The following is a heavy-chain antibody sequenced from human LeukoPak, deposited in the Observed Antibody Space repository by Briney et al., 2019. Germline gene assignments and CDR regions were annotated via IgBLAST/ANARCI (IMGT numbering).Heavy chain of an antibody. CDR1: GYTFTRYY. J-gene: IGHJ3*02. D-gene: IGHD1-26*01. CDR2: INPSGGST. V-gene: IGHV1-46*01. Sequence: GASVKVSCKASGYTFTRYYMRWVRQAPGQGLEWMGIINPSGGSTSYAQKFQGRVTMTRDTSTSTVYMELSSLRSEDTAVYYCARDQVGIVGATTSAFDIWGQGTMVTVSS. CDR3: ARDQVGIVGATTSAFDI.